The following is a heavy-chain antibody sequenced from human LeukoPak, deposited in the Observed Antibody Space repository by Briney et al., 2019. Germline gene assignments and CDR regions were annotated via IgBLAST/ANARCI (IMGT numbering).Heavy chain of an antibody. Sequence: PSETLSLTCTVSGGSISSYYWSWIRQPPGKGLEWIGYIYYSGSTNYNPSLKSRVTISVDTSKNQFSLKLSSVTAADTAVYYCARGTRLLWFGELQYFDYWGQGTLVTVSS. V-gene: IGHV4-59*01. J-gene: IGHJ4*02. CDR1: GGSISSYY. D-gene: IGHD3-10*01. CDR2: IYYSGST. CDR3: ARGTRLLWFGELQYFDY.